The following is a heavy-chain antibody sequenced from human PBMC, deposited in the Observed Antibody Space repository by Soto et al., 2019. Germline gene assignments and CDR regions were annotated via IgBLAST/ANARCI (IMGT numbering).Heavy chain of an antibody. CDR2: IKHDGSEK. CDR1: GFTFSNYW. D-gene: IGHD6-13*01. V-gene: IGHV3-7*01. CDR3: ARIASAGRGWDV. J-gene: IGHJ6*02. Sequence: EVQLVESGGGLVQPGGSLRLSCAASGFTFSNYWMSWVRQAPGKGLEWVGNIKHDGSEKNYVDSVKGRFTISRDNAKNSLFLQMNSLRAEDTAVYYCARIASAGRGWDVWGQGTTVIVSS.